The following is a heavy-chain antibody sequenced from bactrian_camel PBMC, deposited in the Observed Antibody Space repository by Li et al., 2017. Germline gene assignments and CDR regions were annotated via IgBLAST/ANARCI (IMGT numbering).Heavy chain of an antibody. CDR3: AASSGGHCHTFVETWYNY. J-gene: IGHJ4*01. CDR2: IYTGDGRT. V-gene: IGHV3S19*01. Sequence: DVQLVESGGGLVQVGGSLRVSCAASGFTFGDNWMHWVRQAPGKGLEWVSSIYTGDGRTYSADSVKGRFTISRDNANNTVYLQMNDLKTEDTAMYYCAASSGGHCHTFVETWYNYWGQGTQVTVS. CDR1: GFTFGDNW. D-gene: IGHD2*01.